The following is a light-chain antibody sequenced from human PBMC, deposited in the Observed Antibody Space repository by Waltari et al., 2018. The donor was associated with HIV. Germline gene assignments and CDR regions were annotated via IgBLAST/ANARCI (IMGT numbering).Light chain of an antibody. CDR1: SRDLGDSDF. Sequence: QSALTQPASVSGSPGQSITISCTGTSRDLGDSDFVSWFQHLPDKAPKLIIFEVSNRPSGVSDRFSGSKFGNTASLTISGLQPDDEADYFCCSFTSTRTRYVFGTATKVTVL. CDR3: CSFTSTRTRYV. CDR2: EVS. V-gene: IGLV2-14*01. J-gene: IGLJ1*01.